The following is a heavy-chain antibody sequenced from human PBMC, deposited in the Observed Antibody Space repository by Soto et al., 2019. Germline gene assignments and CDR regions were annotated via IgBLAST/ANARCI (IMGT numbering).Heavy chain of an antibody. D-gene: IGHD3-22*01. V-gene: IGHV3-11*01. CDR3: DRDLRSYYDNSVRETVLRYYFVY. CDR1: GFTFSDYY. CDR2: ISSSGSTI. Sequence: QVQLVESGGGLVKPGGSLRLSCAASGFTFSDYYMSWIRQAPGKGLEWVSYISSSGSTIYYADSVKGRFTISRDNAKNSLYLRMNSLRAEDTAVYYCDRDLRSYYDNSVRETVLRYYFVYWGQVTLVTVSS. J-gene: IGHJ4*02.